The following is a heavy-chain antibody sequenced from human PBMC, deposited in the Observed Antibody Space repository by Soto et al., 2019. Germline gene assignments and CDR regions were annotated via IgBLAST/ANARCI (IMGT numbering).Heavy chain of an antibody. V-gene: IGHV1-3*05. J-gene: IGHJ6*02. CDR2: INAGNGNT. CDR1: GYTFTSYA. Sequence: QVQLVQSGAEEKKPGASVKVSCKASGYTFTSYAMHWVRQAPGQRLEWMGWINAGNGNTKYSQKFQGRVTITRDTSASTAYMELSSRRTEDTAVYYCARDPSYYGMDVWGQGTTVTVSS. CDR3: ARDPSYYGMDV.